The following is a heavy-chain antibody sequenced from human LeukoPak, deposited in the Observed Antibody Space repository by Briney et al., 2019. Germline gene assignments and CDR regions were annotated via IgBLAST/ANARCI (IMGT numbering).Heavy chain of an antibody. CDR1: VFIYRNFC. CDR3: ASSLVGALHPNCMDV. D-gene: IGHD4-17*01. V-gene: IGHV3-74*03. J-gene: IGHJ6*03. CDR2: INSEVCNK. Sequence: GGSLRLSRAASVFIYRNFCMHWVRQARGKGLVGGLRINSEVCNKTCVEAVKGGFNIPRDNDKNRLYRQMKSLSGDHTAVYFCASSLVGALHPNCMDVWGKGTRVTVSS.